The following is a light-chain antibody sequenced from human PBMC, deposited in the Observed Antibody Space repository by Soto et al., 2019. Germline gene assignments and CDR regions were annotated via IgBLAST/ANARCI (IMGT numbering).Light chain of an antibody. Sequence: QSALTQPASVSGSPGQSITMSSTGTSSDVGAFNYVSWYQQHPGKTPKLIIYEVTNRPSGVSNRFSGSKSGNTASLTISGLQAEDEADYYCNSYASTSARLFGGGTKLTVL. CDR3: NSYASTSARL. V-gene: IGLV2-14*01. CDR2: EVT. J-gene: IGLJ3*02. CDR1: SSDVGAFNY.